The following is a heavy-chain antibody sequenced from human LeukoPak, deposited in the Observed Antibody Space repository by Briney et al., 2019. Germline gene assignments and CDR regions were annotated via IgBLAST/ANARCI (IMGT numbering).Heavy chain of an antibody. CDR1: GFTFSSYW. CDR2: IKKDGSEK. J-gene: IGHJ4*02. CDR3: ARHLSGITGYTYGRGIDY. V-gene: IGHV3-7*01. Sequence: GGSLRLSCAASGFTFSSYWMSWVRQAPGKGLEWVANIKKDGSEKYYADSVKGRFTISRDNAKKSLYLQMNSLRAEDTAVYYCARHLSGITGYTYGRGIDYWGQGTLLTVSS. D-gene: IGHD5-18*01.